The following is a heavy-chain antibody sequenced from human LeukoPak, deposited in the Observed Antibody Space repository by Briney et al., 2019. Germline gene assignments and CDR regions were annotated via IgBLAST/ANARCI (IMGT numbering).Heavy chain of an antibody. V-gene: IGHV3-23*01. CDR1: GFTFSDYA. CDR2: ISGSGGST. CDR3: ARSGYSYGVNWYFDL. J-gene: IGHJ2*01. Sequence: PGGSLRLSCAVSGFTFSDYAMSWVRQAPGKGLEWVSHISGSGGSTYYADSVKGRFTISRDNSKNTLYLQMNSLRAEDTAVYYCARSGYSYGVNWYFDLWGRGTLVTVSS. D-gene: IGHD5-18*01.